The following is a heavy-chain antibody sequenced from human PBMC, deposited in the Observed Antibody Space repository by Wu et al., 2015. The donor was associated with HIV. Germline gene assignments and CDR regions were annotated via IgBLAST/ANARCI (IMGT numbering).Heavy chain of an antibody. J-gene: IGHJ4*02. CDR2: INPNSGGT. D-gene: IGHD1-26*01. CDR3: ARAAPTTDYFDY. Sequence: QVQLVQSGAEVKKPGSSVKVSCKASGGTFSSYAISWVRQAPGQGLEWMGWINPNSGGTNYAQKFQDRVTMTRDTSISTAYMELNRLRSDDTAFYYCARAAPTTDYFDYWGQGTLVTVSS. CDR1: GGTFSSYA. V-gene: IGHV1-2*02.